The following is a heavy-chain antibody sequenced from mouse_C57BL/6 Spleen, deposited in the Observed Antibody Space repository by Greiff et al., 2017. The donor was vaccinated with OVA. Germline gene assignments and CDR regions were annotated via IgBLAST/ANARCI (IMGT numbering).Heavy chain of an antibody. V-gene: IGHV1-69*01. Sequence: QVQLKQPGAELVMPGASVKLSCKASGYTFTRYWMHWVKQRPGQGLEWIGEIDPSDSYTNYNQKFKGKSTLTVDKSSSTAYMQLSSLTSEDSAVYYCARYDYGWFAYWGQGTLVTVSA. J-gene: IGHJ3*01. CDR3: ARYDYGWFAY. D-gene: IGHD2-4*01. CDR2: IDPSDSYT. CDR1: GYTFTRYW.